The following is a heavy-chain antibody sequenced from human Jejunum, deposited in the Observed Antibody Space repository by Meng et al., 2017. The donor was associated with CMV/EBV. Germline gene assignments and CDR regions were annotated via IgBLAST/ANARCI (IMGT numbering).Heavy chain of an antibody. J-gene: IGHJ4*02. Sequence: SSRNWWSWVRQPPGEGLEWVGEMSPTASSNYDPSHKSRVTMSLDRSKNQFSLNLSSVTAADTAVYYCARGRSTWTTSYEGTFNYWGQGILVTVSS. D-gene: IGHD2/OR15-2a*01. CDR1: SSRNW. V-gene: IGHV4-4*02. CDR2: MSPTASS. CDR3: ARGRSTWTTSYEGTFNY.